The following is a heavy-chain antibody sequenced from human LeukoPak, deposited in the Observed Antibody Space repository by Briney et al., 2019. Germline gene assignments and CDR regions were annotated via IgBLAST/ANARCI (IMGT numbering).Heavy chain of an antibody. V-gene: IGHV3-7*01. CDR2: ISQDGSEE. Sequence: GGSLRLSCAASGFTFTRYWMAWVRQAPGKGLEWISNISQDGSEEYYVDSVRGRFTASRDNAKNSLYLQMNNLRAEDTAVYFCSNGIYNSSYWGQGTLVTVSS. CDR1: GFTFTRYW. D-gene: IGHD6-6*01. CDR3: SNGIYNSSY. J-gene: IGHJ4*02.